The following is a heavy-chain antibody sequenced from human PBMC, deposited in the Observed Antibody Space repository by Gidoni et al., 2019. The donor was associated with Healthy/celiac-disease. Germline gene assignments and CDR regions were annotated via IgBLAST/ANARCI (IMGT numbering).Heavy chain of an antibody. J-gene: IGHJ4*02. D-gene: IGHD3-22*01. CDR2: IYTSGST. CDR1: GGSISNFY. CDR3: ARGALSSGFYLDY. V-gene: IGHV4-4*07. Sequence: QVQLQESGPGLVKPSETLSLTCTVSGGSISNFYWSWIRQPAGKGLEWIGRIYTSGSTKYNPSLESRLTMSVDTSKNQFSLKLSSVTAADTAVYYCARGALSSGFYLDYWGQGTLVTVSS.